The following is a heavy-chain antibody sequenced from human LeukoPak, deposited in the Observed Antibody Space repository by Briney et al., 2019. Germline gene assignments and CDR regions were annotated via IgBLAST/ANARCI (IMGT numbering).Heavy chain of an antibody. CDR3: AKDPGIAVAGTREYFRH. J-gene: IGHJ1*01. D-gene: IGHD6-19*01. Sequence: GGSLRLSCAASGFTFSSYGMHWVRQAPGKGLEWVAVIWYDGSNKYYADSVKGRLTISRDNSKNTLYLQMNSLRAEDTAVYYCAKDPGIAVAGTREYFRHWGQGALSPSPQ. CDR1: GFTFSSYG. V-gene: IGHV3-33*06. CDR2: IWYDGSNK.